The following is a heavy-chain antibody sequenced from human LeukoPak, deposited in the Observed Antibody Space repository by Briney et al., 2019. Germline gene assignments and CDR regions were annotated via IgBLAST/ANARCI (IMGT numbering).Heavy chain of an antibody. Sequence: PGRSLRLSCAASGFTFSSYGMHWVRQAPGKGLEWVAVIWYDGSNKYYVDSVKGRFTISRDNSKNTLYLQMNSLRAEDTAVYYCARIPFFDYGMDVWGQGTTVTVSS. CDR1: GFTFSSYG. CDR2: IWYDGSNK. J-gene: IGHJ6*02. CDR3: ARIPFFDYGMDV. V-gene: IGHV3-33*01.